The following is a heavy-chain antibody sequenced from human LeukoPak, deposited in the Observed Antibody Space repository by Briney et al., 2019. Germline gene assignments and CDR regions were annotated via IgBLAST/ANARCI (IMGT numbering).Heavy chain of an antibody. Sequence: GGSLRHSCAASGFTFSSYAMSWVRQAPGKGLEWVSAISGSGGSTYYADSVKGRFTISRDNSKNTLYLQRNSLRAEDTAVYYCAKDLRRYFDWISRFDYWGQGTLVTVSS. V-gene: IGHV3-23*01. CDR1: GFTFSSYA. CDR3: AKDLRRYFDWISRFDY. D-gene: IGHD3-9*01. CDR2: ISGSGGST. J-gene: IGHJ4*02.